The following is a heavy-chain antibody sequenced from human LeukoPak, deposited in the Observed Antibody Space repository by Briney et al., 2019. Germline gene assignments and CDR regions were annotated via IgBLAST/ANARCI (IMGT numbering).Heavy chain of an antibody. V-gene: IGHV3-66*01. D-gene: IGHD5-12*01. Sequence: PGGALRLSCAASEFSVGSNYMTGVRQAPGKGLEGVSLIYSGGSTYYADSVQGRFTISRDNSKNTLYLQMNSLRAEDTAVYYCARGPSGCHNTGGQGTLVTVSS. CDR3: ARGPSGCHNT. CDR1: EFSVGSNY. J-gene: IGHJ4*02. CDR2: IYSGGST.